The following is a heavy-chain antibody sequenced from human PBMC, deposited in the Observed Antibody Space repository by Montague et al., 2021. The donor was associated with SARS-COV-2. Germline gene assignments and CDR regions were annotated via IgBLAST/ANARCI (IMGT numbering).Heavy chain of an antibody. J-gene: IGHJ4*02. Sequence: SETLPLTCTVSGDSVSHDFWTWIRQPPGKGLEWIGYVYYSRSSSYNPSLRGRVSIAVDTSKNQFSLRLSTVTAADTAIYYCERDPAPSGSGTFYDYWGQGTLVAVSS. V-gene: IGHV4-59*02. CDR1: GDSVSHDF. CDR2: VYYSRSS. CDR3: ERDPAPSGSGTFYDY. D-gene: IGHD1-26*01.